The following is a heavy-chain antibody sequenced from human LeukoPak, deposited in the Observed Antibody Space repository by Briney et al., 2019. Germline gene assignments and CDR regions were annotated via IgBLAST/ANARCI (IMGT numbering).Heavy chain of an antibody. J-gene: IGHJ4*02. CDR2: INPNSGGT. D-gene: IGHD1-26*01. CDR3: ARPYSGSYLFDY. V-gene: IGHV1-2*02. Sequence: ASVKVSCKASGYTFTSYYMHWVRQAPGQGLEWMGWINPNSGGTNYAQKFQGRVTMTRDTSISTAYMELSRLRSDDTAVYYCARPYSGSYLFDYWGQGTLVTVSS. CDR1: GYTFTSYY.